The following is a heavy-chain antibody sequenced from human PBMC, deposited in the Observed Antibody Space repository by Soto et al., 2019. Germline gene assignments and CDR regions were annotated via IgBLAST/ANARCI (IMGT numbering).Heavy chain of an antibody. CDR1: GFTFSSYA. CDR3: ARDGYYYDSSGYYSRRAYYYYGMDV. CDR2: ISYDGSNK. Sequence: PGGSLRLSCAASGFTFSSYAMHWVRQAPGKGLEWVAVISYDGSNKYYADSVKGRFTISRDNSKNTLYLQMNSLRAEDTAVYYCARDGYYYDSSGYYSRRAYYYYGMDVWGQGTTVTVSS. D-gene: IGHD3-22*01. J-gene: IGHJ6*02. V-gene: IGHV3-30-3*01.